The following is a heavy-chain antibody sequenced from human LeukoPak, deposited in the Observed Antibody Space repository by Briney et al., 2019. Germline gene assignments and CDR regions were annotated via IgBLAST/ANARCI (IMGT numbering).Heavy chain of an antibody. J-gene: IGHJ3*02. CDR2: TYHSGST. CDR1: GYSISSGYY. V-gene: IGHV4-38-2*01. Sequence: PSETLSLTCAVSGYSISSGYYWGWIRQPPGKGLEWIGSTYHSGSTYYNPSLKSRVTISVDTSNNQFSLKLRSVTAADTAVYYCASFVGVTSTSGAFDIWGQGTMVTVSS. CDR3: ASFVGVTSTSGAFDI. D-gene: IGHD2-21*02.